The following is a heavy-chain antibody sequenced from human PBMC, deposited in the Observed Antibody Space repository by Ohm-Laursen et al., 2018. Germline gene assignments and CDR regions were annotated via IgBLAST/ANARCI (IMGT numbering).Heavy chain of an antibody. D-gene: IGHD2-2*01. CDR2: INPNSGGT. CDR3: ARVDVVVPAGFDP. V-gene: IGHV1-2*02. CDR1: GYTFTDYY. Sequence: ASVKVSCKASGYTFTDYYLHWVRQAPGQGLEWMGWINPNSGGTNYAQKFQGRVTMTRDTSISTAYMELSRLRSDDTAVYYCARVDVVVPAGFDPWGQGTLVTVSS. J-gene: IGHJ5*02.